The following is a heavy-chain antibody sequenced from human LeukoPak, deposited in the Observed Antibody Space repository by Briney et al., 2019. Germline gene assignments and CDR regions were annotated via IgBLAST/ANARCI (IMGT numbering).Heavy chain of an antibody. D-gene: IGHD4/OR15-4a*01. CDR1: GFTFSAYA. CDR3: ARVIVSYRYDANWFDP. V-gene: IGHV3-23*01. Sequence: GGSLRLSCTASGFTFSAYAMMWVRQAPGKGPEWVSAIRGGGGSAFYADSVKGRFTISRDNSKYTLFLQMNSLRAADTAVYYCARVIVSYRYDANWFDPWGQGTLVTVSS. J-gene: IGHJ5*02. CDR2: IRGGGGSA.